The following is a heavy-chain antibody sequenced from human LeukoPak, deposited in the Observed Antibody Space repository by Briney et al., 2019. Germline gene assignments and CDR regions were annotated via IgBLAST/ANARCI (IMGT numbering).Heavy chain of an antibody. Sequence: SVKVSCKTSGGTFNNSAISWVRQAPGQGLEWLGGIMPLFGTAGYAQKFQGRGTITKDESTRTVYVELTSVTSDDTAVYYCARDVHGDYGSGWFDPWGQGTLVSVSS. V-gene: IGHV1-69*05. CDR2: IMPLFGTA. J-gene: IGHJ5*02. D-gene: IGHD4-17*01. CDR3: ARDVHGDYGSGWFDP. CDR1: GGTFNNSA.